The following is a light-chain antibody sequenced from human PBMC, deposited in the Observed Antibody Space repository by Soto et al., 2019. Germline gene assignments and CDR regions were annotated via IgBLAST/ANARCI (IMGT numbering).Light chain of an antibody. J-gene: IGLJ3*02. CDR2: DNN. CDR1: SSNIGNHL. Sequence: QPVLTQPPSVSAAPGQKVTISCSGSSSNIGNHLVSWYQQLPGTAPKLLIYDNNKRASGIPDRFSGSKTGTSATLGITGLQTGDEADYYCETWDANLSAAVFGGGTKLTVL. V-gene: IGLV1-51*01. CDR3: ETWDANLSAAV.